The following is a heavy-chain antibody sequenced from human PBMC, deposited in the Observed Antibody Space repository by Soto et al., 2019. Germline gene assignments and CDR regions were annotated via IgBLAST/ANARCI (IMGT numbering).Heavy chain of an antibody. CDR3: ARAVGRGGSPRWFDP. Sequence: VQLVRCGAEVKNPGSSGKVSCKASAGSFSSYAVSWVRLAPGQGLGWMGGFFPIFGTANSAQNFQGRVTITADKSTSTAYMELSSLRSEDTAVYYCARAVGRGGSPRWFDPWGQGTLVTVSS. J-gene: IGHJ5*02. CDR2: FFPIFGTA. V-gene: IGHV1-69*06. CDR1: AGSFSSYA. D-gene: IGHD2-15*01.